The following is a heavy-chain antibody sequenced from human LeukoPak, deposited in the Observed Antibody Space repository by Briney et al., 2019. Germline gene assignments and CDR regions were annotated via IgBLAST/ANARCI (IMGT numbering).Heavy chain of an antibody. V-gene: IGHV4-59*01. Sequence: PSETLSLTCTVSGDSISSYYWSWIRQPPGKGLEWIGYIYYSGSTNYNPSLKSRVTISVDTSKNQFSLKLSSVTAADTAVYYCAIAYDFWSGYYPYWGQGTLVTVSS. CDR1: GDSISSYY. CDR3: AIAYDFWSGYYPY. J-gene: IGHJ4*02. CDR2: IYYSGST. D-gene: IGHD3-3*01.